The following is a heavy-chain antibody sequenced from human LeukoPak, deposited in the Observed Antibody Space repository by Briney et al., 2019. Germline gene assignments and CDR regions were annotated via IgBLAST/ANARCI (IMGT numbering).Heavy chain of an antibody. Sequence: GGSLRLSCAASGFSFSSYSMNWVRQAPGKGLEWVSYISSSSSTIYYADSVKGRFTISRDNSKNTLYLQMNSLRAEDTAVYYCARDYTGSSEFDYWGQGALVTVSS. CDR2: ISSSSSTI. J-gene: IGHJ4*02. CDR1: GFSFSSYS. CDR3: ARDYTGSSEFDY. D-gene: IGHD1-26*01. V-gene: IGHV3-48*01.